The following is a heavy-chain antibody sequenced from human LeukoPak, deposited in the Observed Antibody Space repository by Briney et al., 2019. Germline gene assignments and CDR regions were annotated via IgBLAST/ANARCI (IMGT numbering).Heavy chain of an antibody. D-gene: IGHD5-18*01. Sequence: GGSLRLSCAASGFTFSSYGMHWARQAPGKGLDWVAVISNDGSKKYYADSVKGRFTISRDNSKNTLSLQVSSLRTEDTAVYYCAKDRYSYAFEYSDSWGQGTLVTVSS. CDR3: AKDRYSYAFEYSDS. CDR2: ISNDGSKK. V-gene: IGHV3-30*18. J-gene: IGHJ4*02. CDR1: GFTFSSYG.